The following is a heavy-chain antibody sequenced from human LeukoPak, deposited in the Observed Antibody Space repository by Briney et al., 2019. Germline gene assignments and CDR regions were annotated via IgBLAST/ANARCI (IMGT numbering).Heavy chain of an antibody. V-gene: IGHV3-20*04. CDR3: AREGGIVGAEENDY. J-gene: IGHJ4*02. Sequence: VGSLRLSCAASGFTFDDYGMSWVRQAPGKGLEWVSGINWNGGSTGYVDSVKGRFTISRDNAKNSLYLQMNSLRAEDTALYYCAREGGIVGAEENDYWGQGTLVTVSS. D-gene: IGHD1-26*01. CDR1: GFTFDDYG. CDR2: INWNGGST.